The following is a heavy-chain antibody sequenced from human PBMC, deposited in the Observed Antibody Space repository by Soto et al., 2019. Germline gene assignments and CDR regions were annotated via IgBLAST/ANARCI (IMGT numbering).Heavy chain of an antibody. J-gene: IGHJ3*02. D-gene: IGHD3-16*02. Sequence: ASVKVSCKVSGYTLTELSMHWVRQAPGKGLEWMGGFDPEDGETIYAQKFQGRVTMTEDTSTDTAYMELSSLRSEDTAVYYCATDQRDDYIWGSYRFPRAIDIWGQGTMVTVSS. CDR1: GYTLTELS. CDR3: ATDQRDDYIWGSYRFPRAIDI. V-gene: IGHV1-24*01. CDR2: FDPEDGET.